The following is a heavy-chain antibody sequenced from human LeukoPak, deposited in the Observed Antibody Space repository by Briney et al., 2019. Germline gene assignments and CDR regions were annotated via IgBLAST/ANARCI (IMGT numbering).Heavy chain of an antibody. CDR1: GFTFSTYG. Sequence: PGGSLRLSCAASGFTFSTYGMSWVRQAPGKGLEWVSAISGSGGSTYYADSVKGRFTISRDTSKNTLYLQMNSLRADDTAVYYCAKHSRRDLPSDSWGQGTLVTVSS. J-gene: IGHJ4*02. CDR2: ISGSGGST. D-gene: IGHD2-15*01. V-gene: IGHV3-23*01. CDR3: AKHSRRDLPSDS.